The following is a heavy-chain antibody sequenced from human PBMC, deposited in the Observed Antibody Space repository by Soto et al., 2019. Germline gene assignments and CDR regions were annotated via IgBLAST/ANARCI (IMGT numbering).Heavy chain of an antibody. V-gene: IGHV6-1*01. CDR1: GDSVSSNSAG. D-gene: IGHD1-26*01. Sequence: PSQTLSLTCAITGDSVSSNSAGWSWVRQSPSRGLEWLGRTYYRSKLYYEYAVSVRGRSTINPDTSKNQYSLQLNSVTPEDTAVYFCARGEQYSGRIFDYWGQGTLVTVAS. J-gene: IGHJ4*01. CDR3: ARGEQYSGRIFDY. CDR2: TYYRSKLYY.